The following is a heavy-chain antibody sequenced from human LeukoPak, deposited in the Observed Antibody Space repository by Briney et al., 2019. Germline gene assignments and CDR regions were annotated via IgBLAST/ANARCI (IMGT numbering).Heavy chain of an antibody. D-gene: IGHD3-9*01. CDR3: ARGSTRDKFDP. CDR2: IYYSGST. J-gene: IGHJ5*02. CDR1: GGSISSYY. V-gene: IGHV4-59*01. Sequence: PSETLSLTCTVSGGSISSYYWSWIRQPPGKGLEWIGYIYYSGSTNYNPSLKSRVTISVDTSKNQFSLKLSSVTVADTAVYYCARGSTRDKFDPWGQGTLVTVSS.